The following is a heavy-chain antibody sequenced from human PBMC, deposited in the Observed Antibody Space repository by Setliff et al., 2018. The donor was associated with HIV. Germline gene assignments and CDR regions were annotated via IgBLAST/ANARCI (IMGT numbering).Heavy chain of an antibody. Sequence: PSETLSLTCAVSGYSIRSGYYWGWIRQSPGKGLEWIGTMFRTGTSYYNPSLTSRVTISQDTSKNQFSLELTSVTAADTAVYYCARQQHSSDLKIWNYWGQGTLVTVSS. CDR2: MFRTGTS. CDR3: ARQQHSSDLKIWNY. CDR1: GYSIRSGYY. J-gene: IGHJ4*02. D-gene: IGHD6-13*01. V-gene: IGHV4-38-2*01.